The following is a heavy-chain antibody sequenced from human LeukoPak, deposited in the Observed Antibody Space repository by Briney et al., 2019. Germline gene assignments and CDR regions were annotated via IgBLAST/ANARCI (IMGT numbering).Heavy chain of an antibody. CDR3: ARVGGPNYYYYGLDV. CDR2: IYDSGNT. Sequence: KPSGTLSLTCTVSGGPISSYYWSWIRQPPGKGLEGIGYIYDSGNTNYNPSLKSRVTISVDTSKNQFSLKLRSVTAADTAVYYCARVGGPNYYYYGLDVWGQGTTVTVSS. V-gene: IGHV4-59*01. CDR1: GGPISSYY. J-gene: IGHJ6*02. D-gene: IGHD2-15*01.